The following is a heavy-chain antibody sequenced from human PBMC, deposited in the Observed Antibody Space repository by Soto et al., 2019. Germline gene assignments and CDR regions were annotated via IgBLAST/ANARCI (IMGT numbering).Heavy chain of an antibody. CDR2: IKQDGSEK. V-gene: IGHV3-7*01. Sequence: GGSLRLSCAASGFTFISYWISWVRQAPGKGREWVATIKQDGSEKYYVDSVKGRFTISRDNAKNSLYLQMNSLRAEDTAVYYCARDSTIFGVADKNWFDPWGQGTLVTVSS. CDR1: GFTFISYW. D-gene: IGHD3-3*01. CDR3: ARDSTIFGVADKNWFDP. J-gene: IGHJ5*02.